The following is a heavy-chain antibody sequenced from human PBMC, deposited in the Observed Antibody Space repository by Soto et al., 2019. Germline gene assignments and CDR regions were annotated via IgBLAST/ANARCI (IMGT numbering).Heavy chain of an antibody. J-gene: IGHJ4*02. CDR2: IYYSGST. V-gene: IGHV4-31*03. CDR1: GGSISSGGYY. CDR3: ARDNHCSGGSCYSYYFDY. Sequence: SETLSLTCTVSGGSISSGGYYWSWIRQHPGKGLEWIGYIYYSGSTYYNPSLKSRVTISVDTSKNQFSLKLSSVTAADTAVYYCARDNHCSGGSCYSYYFDYWGQGTLVTVSS. D-gene: IGHD2-15*01.